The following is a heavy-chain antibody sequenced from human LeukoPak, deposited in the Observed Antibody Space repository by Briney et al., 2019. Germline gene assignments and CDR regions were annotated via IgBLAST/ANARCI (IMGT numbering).Heavy chain of an antibody. J-gene: IGHJ5*01. CDR1: GGSISTSY. D-gene: IGHD2-8*01. CDR2: ISHSGSN. Sequence: SKTLSLTCTVSGGSISTSYWNWIRQPPGKRLEWVAYISHSGSNNYNPYLKGRGSISVDMSKNQFSLKLRSVTAADTAVYYWARDSMYATNWYDSWGQGTLVTVSS. V-gene: IGHV4-59*01. CDR3: ARDSMYATNWYDS.